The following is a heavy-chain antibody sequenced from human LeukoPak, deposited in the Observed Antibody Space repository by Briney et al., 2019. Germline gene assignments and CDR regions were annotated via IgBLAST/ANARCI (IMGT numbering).Heavy chain of an antibody. J-gene: IGHJ4*02. Sequence: PGGSLRLSCAASGFTVSSNYMSWVRQAPGKGLEWVSVISASGASTYNADSVKGRFTISRDNSKNTLYLQMNSLRVEDTAVYYCAKGLSTRPLYYFDYWGQGTLVTVSS. CDR1: GFTVSSNY. V-gene: IGHV3-23*01. CDR3: AKGLSTRPLYYFDY. CDR2: ISASGAST. D-gene: IGHD6-6*01.